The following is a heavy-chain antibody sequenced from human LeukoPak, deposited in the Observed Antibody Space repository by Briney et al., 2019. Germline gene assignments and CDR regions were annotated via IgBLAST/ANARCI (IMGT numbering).Heavy chain of an antibody. CDR1: GFTFSSYS. J-gene: IGHJ6*03. CDR2: ISSSSSYI. D-gene: IGHD1-26*01. Sequence: PGGSLRLSCAASGFTFSSYSMNWVRQAPGKGLEWVSSISSSSSYIYYADSVKGRFTISRDNAKNSLYLQMNSLRAEDTAVYYCARDGGSYPYYYYYYMDVWGKGTTVTISS. CDR3: ARDGGSYPYYYYYYMDV. V-gene: IGHV3-21*01.